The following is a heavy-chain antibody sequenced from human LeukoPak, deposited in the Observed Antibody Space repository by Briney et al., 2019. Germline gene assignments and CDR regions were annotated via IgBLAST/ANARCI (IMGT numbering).Heavy chain of an antibody. D-gene: IGHD3-22*01. CDR2: IYTSGST. V-gene: IGHV4-4*07. J-gene: IGHJ4*02. CDR3: ARVMYYYDSSGYYVYYFDY. CDR1: GGSISSYY. Sequence: PSETLSLTCTVSGGSISSYYWSWIRQPAGKGLEWLGRIYTSGSTNYNPSLKSRVTMSVDTSTNQFSLKLSSVTAADTAVYYCARVMYYYDSSGYYVYYFDYWGQGTLVTVSS.